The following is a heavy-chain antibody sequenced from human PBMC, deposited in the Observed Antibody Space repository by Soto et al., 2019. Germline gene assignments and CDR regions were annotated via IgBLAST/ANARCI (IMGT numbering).Heavy chain of an antibody. D-gene: IGHD4-17*01. V-gene: IGHV3-74*01. CDR1: GFTFSSHW. CDR3: ARVSYGDYGY. Sequence: GGSLRLSCAASGFTFSSHWMYWVRQVPGKGLVWVSSVNSDGSSTNYADSVKGRFTISRDNAKNTLNLQMNSLRAEDTAVYYCARVSYGDYGYWGQGTLVTVSS. J-gene: IGHJ4*02. CDR2: VNSDGSST.